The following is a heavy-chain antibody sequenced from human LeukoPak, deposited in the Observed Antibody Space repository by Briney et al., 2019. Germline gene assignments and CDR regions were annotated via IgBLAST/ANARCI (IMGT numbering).Heavy chain of an antibody. D-gene: IGHD2-15*01. J-gene: IGHJ5*02. CDR2: IYYSGST. Sequence: AETLSLTCTASGGSISRYYWSWIRQPPGKGLEWIGYIYYSGSTNYNPSLKSRVTISVDTSKNQFSLKLSSVTAADTAVYYCARVKYCSGGSCYHAGWFDPWGQGTLVTVSS. CDR1: GGSISRYY. V-gene: IGHV4-59*01. CDR3: ARVKYCSGGSCYHAGWFDP.